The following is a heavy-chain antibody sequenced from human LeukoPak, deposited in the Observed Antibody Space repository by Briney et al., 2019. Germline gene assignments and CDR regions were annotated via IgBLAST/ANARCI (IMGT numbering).Heavy chain of an antibody. J-gene: IGHJ5*02. CDR3: ARSGFDHWGDYNWFDP. Sequence: GESLKISCKGSGYSFSSYWIGWVRQMPGKGLEWMGIIYPGDSETRYSPSFQGQVTISADKSISTAYLQWSSLKASDTAMYYCARSGFDHWGDYNWFDPWGQGTLVTVFS. D-gene: IGHD7-27*01. CDR1: GYSFSSYW. CDR2: IYPGDSET. V-gene: IGHV5-51*01.